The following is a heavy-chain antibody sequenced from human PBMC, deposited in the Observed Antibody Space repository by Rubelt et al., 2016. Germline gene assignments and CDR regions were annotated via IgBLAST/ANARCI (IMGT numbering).Heavy chain of an antibody. D-gene: IGHD6-19*01. CDR3: ARAEQWLDFDY. Sequence: QVQLQESGPGLVKPSETLSLTCTVSGGSISSYYWSWIRQPPGKGLEWIGYIYYSGSTNYNPSLKSRVTISVDTSKNQFSLKLSSVTAADTAVYYCARAEQWLDFDYWGQGTLVTVSS. CDR1: GGSISSYY. J-gene: IGHJ4*02. V-gene: IGHV4-59*01. CDR2: IYYSGST.